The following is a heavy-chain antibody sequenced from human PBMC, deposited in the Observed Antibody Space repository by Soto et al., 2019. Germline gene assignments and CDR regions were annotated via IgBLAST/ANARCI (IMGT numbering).Heavy chain of an antibody. Sequence: TLTLACAVSGCSIISGGYYWSWIRQHPGKGLEWIGYIYYSGSTYYNPSLKSRVTISVDTSKNQFSLKLSSVTSADTAVYYCASGGDYYDSSGYYTIDYWGQGALVTVSS. J-gene: IGHJ4*02. D-gene: IGHD3-22*01. CDR3: ASGGDYYDSSGYYTIDY. V-gene: IGHV4-31*11. CDR2: IYYSGST. CDR1: GCSIISGGYY.